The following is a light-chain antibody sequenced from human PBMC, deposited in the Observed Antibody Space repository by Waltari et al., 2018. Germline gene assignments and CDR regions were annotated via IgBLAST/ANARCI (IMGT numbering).Light chain of an antibody. CDR2: DVP. V-gene: IGLV2-14*03. Sequence: QSALTQPASVSGSPGQSITISCTGTSNDVGASNFVSWCQQHPGRAPQLRVYDVPERPSGISYRFSGSKSANTASLTISGLLPEDEAIYYCSSFTDTHTLLFGGGTTVTVL. CDR1: SNDVGASNF. CDR3: SSFTDTHTLL. J-gene: IGLJ2*01.